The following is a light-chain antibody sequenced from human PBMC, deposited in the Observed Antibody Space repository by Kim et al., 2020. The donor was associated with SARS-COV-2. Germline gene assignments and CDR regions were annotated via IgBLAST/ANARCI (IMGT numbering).Light chain of an antibody. J-gene: IGKJ4*01. Sequence: PGERSTLSCRASQILSSNFLAWYQHKPCQAPRLLVYCASSSATGLPDRFSVSGSDTDFTLTIARLEPADFAVYYCQQYGTSTFTFGVGTK. V-gene: IGKV3-20*01. CDR3: QQYGTSTFT. CDR2: CAS. CDR1: QILSSNF.